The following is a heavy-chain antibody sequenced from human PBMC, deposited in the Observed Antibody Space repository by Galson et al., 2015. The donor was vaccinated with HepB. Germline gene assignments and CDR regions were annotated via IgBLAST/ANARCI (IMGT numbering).Heavy chain of an antibody. CDR3: ATVSLRRSRYGMDV. CDR2: FDPEDGET. Sequence: QSGAEVKKPGTSVKVSCKVSGYTLTELSMHWVRQAPGKGLEWMGGFDPEDGETIYAQKFQGRVTMTEDTSTDTAYMELSSLRSEDTAVYYCATVSLRRSRYGMDVWGQGTTVTVSS. D-gene: IGHD5/OR15-5a*01. J-gene: IGHJ6*02. CDR1: GYTLTELS. V-gene: IGHV1-24*01.